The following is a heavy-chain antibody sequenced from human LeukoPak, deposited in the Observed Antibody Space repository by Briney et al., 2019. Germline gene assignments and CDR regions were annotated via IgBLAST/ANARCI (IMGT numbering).Heavy chain of an antibody. Sequence: PGGALSLSCAASGFTFSSYGGHWLRQAPGKGLEWVAVISYDGSNKYYADSVRGRFTLSRDKFKNALYLQMNSLRADDTAVYYCAKGDSGNDYVGYYHYHGIDGWGQGTTVTVSS. J-gene: IGHJ6*02. D-gene: IGHD5-12*01. V-gene: IGHV3-30*18. CDR2: ISYDGSNK. CDR1: GFTFSSYG. CDR3: AKGDSGNDYVGYYHYHGIDG.